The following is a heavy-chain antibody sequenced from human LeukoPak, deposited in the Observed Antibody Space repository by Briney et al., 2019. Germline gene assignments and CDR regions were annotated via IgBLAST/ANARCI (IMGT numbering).Heavy chain of an antibody. D-gene: IGHD1-1*01. J-gene: IGHJ4*02. V-gene: IGHV4-4*02. CDR1: GGSISSGNW. CDR3: ARIGNYYFDY. CDR2: IYHSGST. Sequence: SGTLSLACAVSGGSISSGNWWTWVRQPPGKGLDWIGEIYHSGSTNYNPSLKSRVTISVDKSKNQFSLKLTSVTAADTAVYFCARIGNYYFDYWGQGTLVTVSS.